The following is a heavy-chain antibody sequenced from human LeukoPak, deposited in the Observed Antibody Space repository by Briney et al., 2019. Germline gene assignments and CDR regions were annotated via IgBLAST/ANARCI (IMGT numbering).Heavy chain of an antibody. V-gene: IGHV3-7*03. J-gene: IGHJ4*02. CDR3: AKVRETEYSSGWYRAFDY. CDR2: IKQDGSEK. Sequence: GGSLRLSCAASGFTFSSFWMSWVRQAPGKGLEYVANIKQDGSEKYYVDSVKGRFTISRDNAKNSLYLQMNSLRAEDTAVYYCAKVRETEYSSGWYRAFDYWGQGTLVTVSS. CDR1: GFTFSSFW. D-gene: IGHD6-19*01.